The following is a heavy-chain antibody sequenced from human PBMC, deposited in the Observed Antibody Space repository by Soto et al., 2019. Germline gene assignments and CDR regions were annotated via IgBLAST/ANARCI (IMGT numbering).Heavy chain of an antibody. CDR3: ARDVNPYYGPGSLHGYFDY. V-gene: IGHV1-2*02. J-gene: IGHJ4*02. Sequence: QVQLVQSGAEVKEPGASVKVSCKASGYSFIVHYIHWVRQAPGKGFEWIGWTIPNNGSTKYAQKFQGRVTMTRDTSITTVYVELSSLRSDDTAVYFCARDVNPYYGPGSLHGYFDYWGQGTLVTVSS. D-gene: IGHD3-10*01. CDR1: GYSFIVHY. CDR2: TIPNNGST.